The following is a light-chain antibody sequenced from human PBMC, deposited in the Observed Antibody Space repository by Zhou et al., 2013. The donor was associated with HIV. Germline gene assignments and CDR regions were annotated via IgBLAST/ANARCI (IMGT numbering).Light chain of an antibody. Sequence: EIVLTQSPVTLSLSPGERATLSCWASESVSSYLAWYQQKPGQAPRLLISGASNRATGIPDRFSGSGSGIDFTLTISSLQPGDFATYFCQQYQTYPWTFGQGTKVEIK. V-gene: IGKV3-20*01. J-gene: IGKJ1*01. CDR1: ESVSSY. CDR2: GAS. CDR3: QQYQTYPWT.